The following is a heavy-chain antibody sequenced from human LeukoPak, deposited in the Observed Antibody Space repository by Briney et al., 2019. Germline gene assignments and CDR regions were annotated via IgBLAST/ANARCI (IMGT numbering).Heavy chain of an antibody. CDR2: IYSGGST. Sequence: GGSLRLSCAASGFTVSSNYMSWVRQAPGKGLEWVSVIYSGGSTYYADSVKGRFTISRDNSKNTLYLQMNSLRAEDTAVYYCARDPSGAYYGAYFDSWGQGTLVTVSS. V-gene: IGHV3-53*01. CDR3: ARDPSGAYYGAYFDS. J-gene: IGHJ4*02. CDR1: GFTVSSNY. D-gene: IGHD1-26*01.